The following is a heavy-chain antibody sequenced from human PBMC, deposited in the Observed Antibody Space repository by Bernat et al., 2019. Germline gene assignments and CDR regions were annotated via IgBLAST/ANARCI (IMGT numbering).Heavy chain of an antibody. V-gene: IGHV3-21*01. D-gene: IGHD5-18*01. CDR2: ISSSSSYI. J-gene: IGHJ3*02. CDR1: GFTFSSYG. CDR3: ARNRYSYGFLDAFDI. Sequence: VQLVESGGGVVQPGRSLRLSCAASGFTFSSYGMHWVRQAPGKGLEWVSSISSSSSYIYYADSVKGRFTISRDNAKNSLYLQMNSLRAEDTAVYYCARNRYSYGFLDAFDIWGQGTMVTVSS.